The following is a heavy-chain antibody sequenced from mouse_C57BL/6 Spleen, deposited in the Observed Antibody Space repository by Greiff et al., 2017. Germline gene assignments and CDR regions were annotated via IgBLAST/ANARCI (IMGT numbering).Heavy chain of an antibody. CDR1: GYTFTSYW. CDR2: MHPNSGST. J-gene: IGHJ1*03. D-gene: IGHD2-4*01. Sequence: VQLQQPGAELVKPGASVKLSCKASGYTFTSYWMHWVKQRPGQGLEWIGMMHPNSGSTIYTEMFKSKAPLTVDNSSSTAYMQLSSLTSEDSAVYYCSRSNYDYGYLYFDVWGTGTTVTVSS. V-gene: IGHV1-64*01. CDR3: SRSNYDYGYLYFDV.